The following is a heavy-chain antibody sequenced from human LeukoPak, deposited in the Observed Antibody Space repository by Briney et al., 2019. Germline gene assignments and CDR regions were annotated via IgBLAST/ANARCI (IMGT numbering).Heavy chain of an antibody. V-gene: IGHV4-34*01. CDR3: ARNWGWNYYYYMDV. CDR2: INHSGST. J-gene: IGHJ6*03. CDR1: GGSFSGYY. Sequence: PSETLSLTCAVYGGSFSGYYWSWIRQPPGKGLEWIGEINHSGSTNYNPSLKSRVTISVDTSKNQFSLKLSSVTAADTAVYYCARNWGWNYYYYMDVWGKGTTVTVSS. D-gene: IGHD7-27*01.